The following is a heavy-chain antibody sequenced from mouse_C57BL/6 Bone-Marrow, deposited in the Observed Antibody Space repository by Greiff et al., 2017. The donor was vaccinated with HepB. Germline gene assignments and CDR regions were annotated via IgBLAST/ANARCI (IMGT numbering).Heavy chain of an antibody. CDR1: GFTFSDYY. Sequence: VQLKESGGGLVQPGGSLKLSCAASGFTFSDYYMYWVRQTPEKRLEWVAYISNGGGSTYYPDTVKGRFTISRDNAKNTLYLQMSRLKSEDTAMYYCARRQLRNYAMDYWGQGTSVTVSS. CDR3: ARRQLRNYAMDY. J-gene: IGHJ4*01. D-gene: IGHD3-2*02. CDR2: ISNGGGST. V-gene: IGHV5-12*01.